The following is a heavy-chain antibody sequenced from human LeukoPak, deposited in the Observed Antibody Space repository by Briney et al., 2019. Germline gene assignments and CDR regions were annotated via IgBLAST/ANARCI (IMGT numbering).Heavy chain of an antibody. CDR2: ISGSGGST. CDR3: AKDLVVVPAATLDY. CDR1: GFTFSSYA. D-gene: IGHD2-2*01. J-gene: IGHJ4*02. V-gene: IGHV3-23*01. Sequence: GGSLRLSCAASGFTFSSYAMSWVRQAPGKGLEWVSAISGSGGSTYYADSVKSRFTISRDNSKNTLYLQMNSLRAEDTAVYYCAKDLVVVPAATLDYWGQGTLVTVSS.